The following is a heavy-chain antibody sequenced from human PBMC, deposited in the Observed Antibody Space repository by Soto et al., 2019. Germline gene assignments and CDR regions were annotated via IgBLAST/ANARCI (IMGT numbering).Heavy chain of an antibody. V-gene: IGHV3-21*02. J-gene: IGHJ4*02. CDR2: ISSSSGYR. CDR3: TTGPFIAGDY. CDR1: GFSFNTYT. Sequence: EVQLVESGGGLVRPGGSLRLSCAASGFSFNTYTMNWVRQAPGKGLEWVSLISSSSGYRYYADSVKGRFTISRDNSKNTLYLQLKSLRAEDTATYYCTTGPFIAGDYWGQGTLVTVSS. D-gene: IGHD1-1*01.